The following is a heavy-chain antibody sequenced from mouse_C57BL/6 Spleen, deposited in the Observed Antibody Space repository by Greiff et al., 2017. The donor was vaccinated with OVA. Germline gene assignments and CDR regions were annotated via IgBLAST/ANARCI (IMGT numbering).Heavy chain of an antibody. V-gene: IGHV1-59*01. CDR3: ARGDYYGSSYPFAY. CDR2: IDPSDSYT. Sequence: VQLQQPGAELVRPGTSVKLSCKASGYTFTSYWMHWVKQRPGQGLEWIGVIDPSDSYTNYNQKFKGKATLTVDTSSSTAYMQLSSLTSEDSAVYYCARGDYYGSSYPFAYWGQGTLVTVSA. J-gene: IGHJ3*01. D-gene: IGHD1-1*01. CDR1: GYTFTSYW.